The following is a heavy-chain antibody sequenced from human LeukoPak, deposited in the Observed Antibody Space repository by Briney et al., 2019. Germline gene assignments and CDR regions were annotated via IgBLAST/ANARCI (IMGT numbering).Heavy chain of an antibody. CDR2: IYYSGST. CDR1: GGSISSYY. Sequence: ALETLSLTCTVSGGSISSYYWSWIRQPPGKGLEWIGYIYYSGSTNYNPSLKSRVTISVDTSKNQFSLKLSSVTAADTAVYYCARDHYGIHLRAFDYWGQGTLVTVSS. D-gene: IGHD4-17*01. CDR3: ARDHYGIHLRAFDY. J-gene: IGHJ4*02. V-gene: IGHV4-59*12.